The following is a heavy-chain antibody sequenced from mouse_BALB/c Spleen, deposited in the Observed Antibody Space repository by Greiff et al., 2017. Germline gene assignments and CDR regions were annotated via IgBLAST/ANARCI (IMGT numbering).Heavy chain of an antibody. CDR2: ISSGGST. D-gene: IGHD2-4*01. Sequence: EVKLMESGGGLVKPGGSLKLSCAASGFTFSSYAMSWVRQTPEKRLEWVASISSGGSTYYPDSVKGRFTISRDNARNILYLQMSSLRSEDTAMYYCARDGLITSAMDYWGQGTSVTVSS. CDR1: GFTFSSYA. CDR3: ARDGLITSAMDY. V-gene: IGHV5-6-5*01. J-gene: IGHJ4*01.